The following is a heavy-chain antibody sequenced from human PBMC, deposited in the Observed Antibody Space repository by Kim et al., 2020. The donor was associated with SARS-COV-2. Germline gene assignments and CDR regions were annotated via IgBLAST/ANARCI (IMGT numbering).Heavy chain of an antibody. J-gene: IGHJ5*02. Sequence: GGSLRLSCAASGFTFSSYTINWVRQAPGRGLEWVSSISSGGYIYYADSVKGRFTISRDNTKNSLYLQMNSLNAEDTAVYYCARGVDTAVVSGGYNWFDPWGQGTLVTVSS. D-gene: IGHD5-18*01. CDR3: ARGVDTAVVSGGYNWFDP. V-gene: IGHV3-21*01. CDR1: GFTFSSYT. CDR2: ISSGGYI.